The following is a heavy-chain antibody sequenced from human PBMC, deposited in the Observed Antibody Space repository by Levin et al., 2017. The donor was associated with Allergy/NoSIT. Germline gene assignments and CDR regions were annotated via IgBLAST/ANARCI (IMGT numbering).Heavy chain of an antibody. CDR1: GGSISSYY. Sequence: PGGSLRLSCTVSGGSISSYYWSWIRQPPGKGLEWIGYVYYSGSTDYNPSLKSRVTISVDTSKNQFSLNLSSVTAADTAMYYCARVYSSSWYSFDYWGQGTLVTVSS. V-gene: IGHV4-59*01. J-gene: IGHJ4*02. CDR2: VYYSGST. D-gene: IGHD6-13*01. CDR3: ARVYSSSWYSFDY.